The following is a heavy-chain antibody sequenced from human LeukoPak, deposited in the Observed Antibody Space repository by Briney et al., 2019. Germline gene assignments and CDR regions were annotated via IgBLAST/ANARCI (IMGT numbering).Heavy chain of an antibody. CDR2: INPSGGTT. J-gene: IGHJ4*02. D-gene: IGHD3-10*01. V-gene: IGHV1-46*01. CDR1: GYTFTSYH. Sequence: ASVKVSCKASGYTFTSYHMHWVRQAPGQGLEWMGIINPSGGTTNYAQKFRGRVTMTTDTSTSTAYMELRSLRSDDTAVYYCARDPATMVRGVIITLDYWGQGTLVTVSS. CDR3: ARDPATMVRGVIITLDY.